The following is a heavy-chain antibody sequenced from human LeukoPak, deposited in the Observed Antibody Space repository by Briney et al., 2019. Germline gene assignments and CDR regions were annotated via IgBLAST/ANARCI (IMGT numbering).Heavy chain of an antibody. CDR1: GGSISSGDYY. Sequence: PSETLSLTCTVSGGSISSGDYYWSWIRQPPGKGLEWIGYIYYSGSTYYNPSLKSRVTISVDTSKNQFSLKLSSVTAADTAVYYCVRESRGILNYFDFWGQGTLVTVSS. D-gene: IGHD3-22*01. CDR2: IYYSGST. V-gene: IGHV4-30-4*01. J-gene: IGHJ4*02. CDR3: VRESRGILNYFDF.